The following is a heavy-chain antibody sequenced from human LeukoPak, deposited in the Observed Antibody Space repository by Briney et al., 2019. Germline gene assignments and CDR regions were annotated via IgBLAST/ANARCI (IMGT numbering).Heavy chain of an antibody. J-gene: IGHJ3*02. CDR3: ARGFWKWQDAFDI. CDR2: ISSSSSYI. CDR1: GFTFSSYS. D-gene: IGHD3-3*01. V-gene: IGHV3-21*01. Sequence: GGSLRLSCAASGFTFSSYSMNWVRQAPGKGLEWVSSISSSSSYIYYADSVKGRFTISRDNSKNTPYLQMNSLRAEDTAVYYCARGFWKWQDAFDIWGQGTMVTVSS.